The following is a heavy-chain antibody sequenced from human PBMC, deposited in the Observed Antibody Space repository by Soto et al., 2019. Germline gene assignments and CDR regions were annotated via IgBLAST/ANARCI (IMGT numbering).Heavy chain of an antibody. CDR3: AREPAAGDWFDP. CDR1: GYSFTSYG. J-gene: IGHJ5*02. CDR2: INTYNGNT. D-gene: IGHD6-13*01. Sequence: QVQLVQSGAEVKKPGASVKVSCKASGYSFTSYGITWVRQAPGQGLEWMGWINTYNGNTNYAQKLQGRVTITTDTSTSTAYMELRSLRSDDTAVYYCAREPAAGDWFDPWGQGTLVTVSS. V-gene: IGHV1-18*01.